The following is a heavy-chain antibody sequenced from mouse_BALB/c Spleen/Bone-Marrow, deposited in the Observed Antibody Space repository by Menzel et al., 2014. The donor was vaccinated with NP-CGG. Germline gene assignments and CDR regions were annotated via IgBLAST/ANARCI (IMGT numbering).Heavy chain of an antibody. V-gene: IGHV7-3*02. Sequence: EVKVEESGGGLVQPGGSLRLSCATSGFTFTDYYMSWVRQPPGKALEWLGFIRNKANGYTTEYSASVKGRFTISRDSSQSILYLQMNTLRAEDSATYYCARDIGRRLFDYWGQGTTLTVSS. D-gene: IGHD3-1*01. CDR2: IRNKANGYTT. CDR3: ARDIGRRLFDY. CDR1: GFTFTDYY. J-gene: IGHJ2*01.